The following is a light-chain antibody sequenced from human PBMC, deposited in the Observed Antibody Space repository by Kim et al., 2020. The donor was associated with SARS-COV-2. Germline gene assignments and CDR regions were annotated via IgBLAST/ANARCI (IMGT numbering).Light chain of an antibody. CDR2: WAS. Sequence: DIAVIQSPDSLAVSLGERATINCRSSQSVLDTSNNQIYLAWYQQKPGQPPKLLISWASIRESGVPDRISGSGSGTDFTLTISSLQAEDVALYYCQQYYSSPCAFGQGTKLEIK. CDR3: QQYYSSPCA. CDR1: QSVLDTSNNQIY. V-gene: IGKV4-1*01. J-gene: IGKJ2*02.